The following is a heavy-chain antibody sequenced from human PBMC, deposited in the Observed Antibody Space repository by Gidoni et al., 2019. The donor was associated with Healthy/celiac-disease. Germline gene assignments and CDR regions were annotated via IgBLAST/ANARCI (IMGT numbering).Heavy chain of an antibody. CDR1: GFTFSSYS. CDR3: ARDGYYYDSSGYYYSYYYYGMDV. D-gene: IGHD3-22*01. V-gene: IGHV3-21*01. J-gene: IGHJ6*02. Sequence: EVQLVESGGGLVKPGGSLRLSCAASGFTFSSYSMNWGRQAPGKGLVWVSSISSSSSYIYYADSVKGRFTISRDNAKNSLYRQMNSLRAEDTAVYYCARDGYYYDSSGYYYSYYYYGMDVWGQGTTVTVSS. CDR2: ISSSSSYI.